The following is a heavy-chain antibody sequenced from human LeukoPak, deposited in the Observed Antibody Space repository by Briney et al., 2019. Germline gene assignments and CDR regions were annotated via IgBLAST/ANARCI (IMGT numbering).Heavy chain of an antibody. CDR1: GFTFSSYA. V-gene: IGHV3-23*01. CDR2: IGGSGGST. J-gene: IGHJ4*02. Sequence: PAGGSLRLSCAASGFTFSSYAMRWVRQAPGKGLEWVSAIGGSGGSTYYADSVKGRFTISRDNSKNTLYLQMNSLRAEDTAVYYCAKDFPGPSKLPRYFDYWGQGTLVTVSS. D-gene: IGHD2-2*01. CDR3: AKDFPGPSKLPRYFDY.